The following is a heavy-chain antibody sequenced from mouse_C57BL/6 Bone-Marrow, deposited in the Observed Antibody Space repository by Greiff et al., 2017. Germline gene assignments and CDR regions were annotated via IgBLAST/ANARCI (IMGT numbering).Heavy chain of an antibody. D-gene: IGHD4-1*01. CDR2: INPYNGCT. CDR1: GYTFTDYY. V-gene: IGHV1-19*01. J-gene: IGHJ3*01. CDR3: ARGAFNWDVWFAY. Sequence: VQLQQSGPVLVKPGASVKMSCKASGYTFTDYYMNWVKQSHGKSLEWIGVINPYNGCTSYNQKFKGKATLTVDKSSSTAYMELNSLTSEDSAVYYCARGAFNWDVWFAYWGQGTLVTVSA.